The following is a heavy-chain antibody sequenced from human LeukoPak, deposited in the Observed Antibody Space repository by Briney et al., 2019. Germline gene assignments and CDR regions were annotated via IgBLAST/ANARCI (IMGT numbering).Heavy chain of an antibody. V-gene: IGHV4-59*01. J-gene: IGHJ3*02. D-gene: IGHD6-6*01. CDR3: ARYSSSSYAFDI. CDR1: GGSMSSYY. Sequence: SETLSLTCTVSGGSMSSYYWSWIRQPPGKGLECIGYIYYTGGTNYNPSLKSRVTISVDTSKNQFSLRLSSVTAADTAVYYCARYSSSSYAFDIWGQGTMVTVSS. CDR2: IYYTGGT.